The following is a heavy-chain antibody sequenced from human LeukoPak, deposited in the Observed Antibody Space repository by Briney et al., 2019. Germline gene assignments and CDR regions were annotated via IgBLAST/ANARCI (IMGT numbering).Heavy chain of an antibody. V-gene: IGHV3-30-3*01. CDR1: GFTFTKYA. CDR2: ISYDDTNK. CDR3: ARDCSSATCYAAFDY. D-gene: IGHD2-2*01. Sequence: PGGSLRLSCVASGFTFTKYAMDWVRQAPGKGLEWVASISYDDTNKAYSDSVKGRFTASRDTSNNTLYLQMNSLRAEDTGVYYCARDCSSATCYAAFDYWGQGTLVTVSS. J-gene: IGHJ4*02.